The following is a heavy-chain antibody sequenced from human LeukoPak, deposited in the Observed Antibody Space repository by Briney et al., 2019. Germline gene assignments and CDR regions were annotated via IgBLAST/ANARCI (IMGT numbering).Heavy chain of an antibody. V-gene: IGHV1-69*05. D-gene: IGHD3-22*01. CDR2: IIPIFGTA. Sequence: SVKVSCKASGGTFSSYAISWVRQAPGQGLEWMGRIIPIFGTANYAQKFQGRVTITTDESTSTAYMELSSLRSEDTAVYYCARDKGSSGYYRTYYFDYWGQGALVTVSS. J-gene: IGHJ4*02. CDR1: GGTFSSYA. CDR3: ARDKGSSGYYRTYYFDY.